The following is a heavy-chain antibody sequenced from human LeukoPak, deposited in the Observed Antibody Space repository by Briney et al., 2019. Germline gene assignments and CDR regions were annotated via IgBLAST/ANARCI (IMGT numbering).Heavy chain of an antibody. J-gene: IGHJ3*02. D-gene: IGHD2-15*01. V-gene: IGHV4-59*08. CDR3: ARQYYSLAFDI. CDR2: IYYSVST. Sequence: SETLSLTCNVSGGSISNYYWSWIRQPPEKGLEWIGYIYYSVSTNYNPSLKSRVTISVDTSKNQFSLKLSSVTAADTAVYYCARQYYSLAFDIWGQGTMVTVSS. CDR1: GGSISNYY.